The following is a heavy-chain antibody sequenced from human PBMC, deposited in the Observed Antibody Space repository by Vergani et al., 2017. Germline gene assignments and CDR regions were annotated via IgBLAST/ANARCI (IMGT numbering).Heavy chain of an antibody. J-gene: IGHJ3*02. CDR1: GYSFTSYW. D-gene: IGHD3-3*01. Sequence: EVQLVQSGAEVKKPGESLKISCKGSGYSFTSYWIGWVRQMPGKGLEWMGIIYPGDSDTRYSPSFQGQVTIPADKSISTAYLQWSSLKASDTAMYYCARTSAYDFWSGYYIDAFDIWGQGTMVTVSS. CDR3: ARTSAYDFWSGYYIDAFDI. V-gene: IGHV5-51*01. CDR2: IYPGDSDT.